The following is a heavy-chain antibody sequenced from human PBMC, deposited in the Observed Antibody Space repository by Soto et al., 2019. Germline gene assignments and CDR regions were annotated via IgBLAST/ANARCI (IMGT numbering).Heavy chain of an antibody. V-gene: IGHV3-64*07. J-gene: IGHJ4*02. Sequence: VQLVESGGGVVQPGRSLRLSCAASGFTFSSYPMHWVRQVPGKGLEHVSSTSGDGRIMYYLDSVKGRFTISRDNSKNTLYLQMGSLRTEDMAVYYCARGRAAYYFDYWGQGALVTVSS. CDR3: ARGRAAYYFDY. D-gene: IGHD6-25*01. CDR2: TSGDGRIM. CDR1: GFTFSSYP.